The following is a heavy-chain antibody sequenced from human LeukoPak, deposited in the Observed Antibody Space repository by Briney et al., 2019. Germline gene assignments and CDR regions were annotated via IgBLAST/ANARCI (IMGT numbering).Heavy chain of an antibody. CDR1: GFTFSSYE. CDR2: ISSSGSTI. V-gene: IGHV3-48*03. J-gene: IGHJ4*02. Sequence: GGSLRLSCAASGFTFSSYEMNWVRQAPGKGLEWVSYISSSGSTIYYADSVKGRFTISRDNAKNSLYLQMNSLRAEDTAVYYCARDSGRAAAGMVYWGQGTLVTVSS. CDR3: ARDSGRAAAGMVY. D-gene: IGHD6-13*01.